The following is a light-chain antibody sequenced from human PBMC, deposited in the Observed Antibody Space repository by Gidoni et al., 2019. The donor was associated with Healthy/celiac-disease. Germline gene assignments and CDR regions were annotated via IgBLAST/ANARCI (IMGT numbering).Light chain of an antibody. CDR2: DAY. CDR3: QQYDKLQFT. J-gene: IGKJ4*01. V-gene: IGKV1-33*01. Sequence: MPQSPSSLSASVVDRVTITCQASPDSSNYVNWYQQKPGKDPKLLIYDAYNLETGVPSRVSGSGSGTDFTFTISRLQPEDIATYYCQQYDKLQFTFGGXTKVEIK. CDR1: PDSSNY.